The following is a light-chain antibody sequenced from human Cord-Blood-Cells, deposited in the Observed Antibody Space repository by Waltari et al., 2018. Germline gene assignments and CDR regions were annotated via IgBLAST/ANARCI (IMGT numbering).Light chain of an antibody. CDR3: QQRSNWPVT. J-gene: IGKJ5*01. CDR2: DAS. V-gene: IGKV3-11*01. CDR1: QSVSSY. Sequence: EIVLTQSPATLSLSPGERATLSCRASQSVSSYLAWYQQKPGQAPRLLIYDASTRATGIPDRFSGSWSGTDFTLTISSLEPEDFAVYYCQQRSNWPVTFGQGTRLEIK.